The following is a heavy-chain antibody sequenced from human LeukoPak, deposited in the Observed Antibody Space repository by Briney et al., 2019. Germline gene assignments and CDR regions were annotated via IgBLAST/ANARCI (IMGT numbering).Heavy chain of an antibody. D-gene: IGHD3-22*01. Sequence: PSETLSLTCTVSGGSISSTTYYRGWIRQPPGKGLEWIGTIYYSGSTYYNPSVKSRVTLSLDTSKNQLSLKLSSATAADTAVYYCARLSHYSDSSGYYLGSYYFDYWGQGTLVTVSS. CDR2: IYYSGST. V-gene: IGHV4-39*01. J-gene: IGHJ4*02. CDR3: ARLSHYSDSSGYYLGSYYFDY. CDR1: GGSISSTTYY.